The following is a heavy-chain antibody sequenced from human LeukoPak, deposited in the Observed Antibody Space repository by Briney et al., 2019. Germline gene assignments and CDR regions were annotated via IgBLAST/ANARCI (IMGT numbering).Heavy chain of an antibody. D-gene: IGHD3-10*01. V-gene: IGHV6-1*01. Sequence: SQTLPLTCAISGDSVSNNTTVWSWLRQSPTRGLEWLGRTYYRSKWYNDYAGSVQSRITVSPDTSKNQFSLQLNSVTPEDTAVYYCARGGRGLDPWGQGTLVTVSS. J-gene: IGHJ5*02. CDR1: GDSVSNNTTV. CDR3: ARGGRGLDP. CDR2: TYYRSKWYN.